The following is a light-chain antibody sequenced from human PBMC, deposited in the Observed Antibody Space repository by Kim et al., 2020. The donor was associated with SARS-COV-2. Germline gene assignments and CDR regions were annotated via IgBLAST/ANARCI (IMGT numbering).Light chain of an antibody. CDR3: AAWDDSLNGSV. J-gene: IGLJ3*02. CDR2: RND. V-gene: IGLV1-44*01. CDR1: RSNIGSNV. Sequence: HRVTISCAESRSNIGSNVVNWYQQLPGTAPKLLIYRNDYRPSGVPDRFSGSKSGTSASLDISGLQSEDEADYYCAAWDDSLNGSVFGGGTQLTVL.